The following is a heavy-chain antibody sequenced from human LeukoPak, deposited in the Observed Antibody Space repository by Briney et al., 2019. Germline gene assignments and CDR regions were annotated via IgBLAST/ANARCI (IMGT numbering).Heavy chain of an antibody. CDR1: GFTFSNYA. V-gene: IGHV3-23*01. CDR3: ANRGVGYKYVDV. CDR2: ITSNGDST. J-gene: IGHJ6*03. Sequence: PGGSLRLSCAASGFTFSNYAMSWVRQAPGKGLEWISGITSNGDSTYYVDSVKGRFTISRDNPKNTLFLQMNSLRAEDTAVYYCANRGVGYKYVDVWGKGTTVTVSS.